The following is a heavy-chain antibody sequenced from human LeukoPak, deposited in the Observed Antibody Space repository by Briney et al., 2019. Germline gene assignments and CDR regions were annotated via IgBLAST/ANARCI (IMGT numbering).Heavy chain of an antibody. D-gene: IGHD6-13*01. J-gene: IGHJ4*02. CDR1: GYTFTSYA. Sequence: GASVRVSCKASGYTFTSYAMHWVRQAPGQRLEWMGWINAGNGNTKYSQKFQGRVTITRDTSASTAYMELSSLRSEDTAVYYCARRPLPGSSSPIDYWGQGTLVTVSS. CDR2: INAGNGNT. CDR3: ARRPLPGSSSPIDY. V-gene: IGHV1-3*01.